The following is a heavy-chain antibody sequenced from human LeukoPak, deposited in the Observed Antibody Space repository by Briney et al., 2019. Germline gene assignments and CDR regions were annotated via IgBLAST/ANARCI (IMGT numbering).Heavy chain of an antibody. CDR3: ARGGAYCGGDCYPGEYYYYYYMDV. Sequence: SETLSLTCAVYGGSFSGYYWSWIRQPPGKGLEWVGYIYYSGSTNYNPSLKSRVTISVDTSKNQFSLKLSSVTAADTAVYYCARGGAYCGGDCYPGEYYYYYYMDVWGKGTTVTVSS. J-gene: IGHJ6*03. V-gene: IGHV4-59*01. CDR1: GGSFSGYY. CDR2: IYYSGST. D-gene: IGHD2-21*02.